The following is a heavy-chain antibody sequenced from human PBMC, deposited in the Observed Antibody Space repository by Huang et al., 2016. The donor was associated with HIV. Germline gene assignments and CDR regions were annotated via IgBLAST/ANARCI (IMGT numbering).Heavy chain of an antibody. Sequence: QVQLVESGGGLVKPGGSLRLSCAASGFTFSDYYMSWIRQAPGKGLEWVSYISSTCNTIYYPDSVKGRFTISRDNAKNSLFLQMNSLRAEDTAIYYCARKGRDDFWSGYPDYWGQGTLVTVSS. J-gene: IGHJ4*02. CDR1: GFTFSDYY. D-gene: IGHD3-3*01. V-gene: IGHV3-11*04. CDR3: ARKGRDDFWSGYPDY. CDR2: ISSTCNTI.